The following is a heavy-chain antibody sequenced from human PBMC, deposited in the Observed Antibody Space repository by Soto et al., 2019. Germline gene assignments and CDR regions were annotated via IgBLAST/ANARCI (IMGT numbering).Heavy chain of an antibody. V-gene: IGHV3-21*01. Sequence: EVQLVESGGGLVKPGGSLRLSCAAAGFTFSSYSMNWVRQAPGKGLEWVSSISSSSSYIYYADSVKGRFTISRDNAKNSLYLQMNSLRAEDTAVYYCAHFPSGGGYSLWGQGTLVTVSS. CDR3: AHFPSGGGYSL. CDR1: GFTFSSYS. J-gene: IGHJ4*02. D-gene: IGHD5-18*01. CDR2: ISSSSSYI.